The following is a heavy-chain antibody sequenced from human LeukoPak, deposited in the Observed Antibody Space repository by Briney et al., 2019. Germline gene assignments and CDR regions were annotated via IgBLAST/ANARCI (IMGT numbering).Heavy chain of an antibody. J-gene: IGHJ4*02. Sequence: GGSLRLSCAASGFTFSSFALSWVRQAPGKGLEWVSALSGSADSTYYADSVKGRFTISRDNSKSTLFLQMTSLRADDTAGYYLGREFGRKKKWAFDYGGQGPLVTVSS. CDR2: LSGSADST. CDR1: GFTFSSFA. D-gene: IGHD1-14*01. CDR3: GREFGRKKKWAFDY. V-gene: IGHV3-23*01.